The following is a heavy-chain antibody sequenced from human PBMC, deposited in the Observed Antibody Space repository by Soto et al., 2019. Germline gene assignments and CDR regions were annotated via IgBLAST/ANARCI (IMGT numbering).Heavy chain of an antibody. CDR2: IKPDGTQS. J-gene: IGHJ4*02. D-gene: IGHD1-1*01. CDR3: VRDGDHWHVDN. V-gene: IGHV3-74*01. CDR1: GFNFSNHW. Sequence: EVHLVEAGGGLVQPGGSLRLSCAASGFNFSNHWMHWVRQYPGKGLVWVSRIKPDGTQSNYADSVRGRSTITRDNAKNTLSREMDSLRAEDTAIYYCVRDGDHWHVDNWGQGTLVTVSS.